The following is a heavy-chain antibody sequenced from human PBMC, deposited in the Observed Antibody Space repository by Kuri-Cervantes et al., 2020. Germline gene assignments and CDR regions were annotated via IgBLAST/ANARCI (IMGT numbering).Heavy chain of an antibody. CDR1: GFTFSSYS. J-gene: IGHJ2*01. V-gene: IGHV3-48*02. CDR3: AKCGLGIGWYFDL. CDR2: ISSSSSTI. D-gene: IGHD7-27*01. Sequence: GESLKISCAASGFTFSSYSMNWVRQAPGKGLEWVSYISSSSSTIYYADSVKGRFTISRDNAKNSLYLQMNSLRDEDTAVYYCAKCGLGIGWYFDLWGRGTLVTVSS.